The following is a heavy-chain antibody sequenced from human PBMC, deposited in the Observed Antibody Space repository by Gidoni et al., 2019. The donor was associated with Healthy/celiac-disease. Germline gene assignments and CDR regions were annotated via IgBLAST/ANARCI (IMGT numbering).Heavy chain of an antibody. CDR2: IDPGDSDT. J-gene: IGHJ4*02. Sequence: VQLLPSGAELHTPGESLKISCKASGYSFTSYWIGWGRQMPGKGLEWMGIIDPGDSDTRYSPSFQGQVTSAADKSISTAYLQWSSLKASDTAMDYCARHLAMTTVTTLLLDYWGQGTLVTVSS. V-gene: IGHV5-51*01. CDR1: GYSFTSYW. CDR3: ARHLAMTTVTTLLLDY. D-gene: IGHD4-17*01.